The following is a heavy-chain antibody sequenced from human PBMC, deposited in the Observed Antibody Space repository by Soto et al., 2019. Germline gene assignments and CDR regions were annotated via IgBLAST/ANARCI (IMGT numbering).Heavy chain of an antibody. CDR3: AREFPRDSGYYGSDWFDP. V-gene: IGHV1-69*13. D-gene: IGHD3-22*01. Sequence: SVKVSCKASGGTFSSYAISWVRQAPGQGLEWMGGIIPIFGTANYAQKFQGRVTITADESTSTAYMELSSLRSEDTAVYYCAREFPRDSGYYGSDWFDPWGQGTLVTVSS. CDR2: IIPIFGTA. J-gene: IGHJ5*02. CDR1: GGTFSSYA.